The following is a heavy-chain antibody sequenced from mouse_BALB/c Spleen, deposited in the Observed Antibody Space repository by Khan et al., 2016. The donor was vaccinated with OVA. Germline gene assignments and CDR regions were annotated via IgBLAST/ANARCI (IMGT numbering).Heavy chain of an antibody. J-gene: IGHJ3*01. CDR2: IYPGSDNT. V-gene: IGHV1-76*01. CDR1: GYTFTDYY. Sequence: QVQLQQSGAELARPGASVTLSCKASGYTFTDYYINWMRQRTGQGLEWIGRIYPGSDNTYYNEKFKGKATLTADKSSSTAYMQLSSLASEDSAFYFCAREWAAWFPYWGQGTLVTVSA. CDR3: AREWAAWFPY.